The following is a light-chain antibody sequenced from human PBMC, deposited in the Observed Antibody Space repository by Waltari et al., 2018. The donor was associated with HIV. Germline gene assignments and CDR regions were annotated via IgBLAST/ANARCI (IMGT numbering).Light chain of an antibody. V-gene: IGLV2-8*01. CDR1: SSDVGGYNY. CDR2: DVS. Sequence: QSALTQPPSASGSPGQSVTISCPGTSSDVGGYNYVSWYQQHPGNAPHLVIYDVSKRPSGVPDRFSGSKSGNTASLTISGLQAEDEADYYCCTYAASNVIFGGGTKLTVL. J-gene: IGLJ2*01. CDR3: CTYAASNVI.